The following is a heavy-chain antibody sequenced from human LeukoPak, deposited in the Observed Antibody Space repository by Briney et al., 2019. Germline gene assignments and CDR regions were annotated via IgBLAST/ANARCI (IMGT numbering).Heavy chain of an antibody. Sequence: SETLSLTCTVSGGSISTGGYYWSWIRQHPGKGLEWIGYIYYSGSTYYNPSLKSRVTISVDTSKNQFSLKLSSVTAADTAVYYCARRNMDYGETFDYWGQGTLVTVSS. CDR1: GGSISTGGYY. D-gene: IGHD4-17*01. J-gene: IGHJ4*02. CDR3: ARRNMDYGETFDY. CDR2: IYYSGST. V-gene: IGHV4-31*03.